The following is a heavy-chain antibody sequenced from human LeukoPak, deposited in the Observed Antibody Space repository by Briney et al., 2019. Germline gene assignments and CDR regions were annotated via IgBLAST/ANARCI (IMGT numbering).Heavy chain of an antibody. CDR1: GFTFSSYA. J-gene: IGHJ6*03. Sequence: PGGSLRLSCAASGFTFSSYAMSWVRQAPGKGLEWVSAISGSGGSTCYADSVKGRFTISRDNSKNTLYLQMNSLRAEDTAVYYCARGGLGSGYYGHYYYYYMDVWGKGTTVTVSS. CDR3: ARGGLGSGYYGHYYYYYMDV. CDR2: ISGSGGST. D-gene: IGHD3-22*01. V-gene: IGHV3-23*01.